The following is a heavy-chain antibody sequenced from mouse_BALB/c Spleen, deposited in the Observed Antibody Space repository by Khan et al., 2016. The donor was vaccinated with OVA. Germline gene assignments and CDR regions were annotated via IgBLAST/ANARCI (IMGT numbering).Heavy chain of an antibody. Sequence: EVQLQESGPGLVKPSLSLSLTCTVTGYSITSDYAWNWIRQFPGNKLEWMGYISYSGSTNYNPSLKSRISITRDTSKNQFFLQLNSVTTEDTATYDCARDGSRYNYAIDYWGQGTSVTVSS. CDR3: ARDGSRYNYAIDY. V-gene: IGHV3-2*02. D-gene: IGHD2-3*01. CDR1: GYSITSDYA. CDR2: ISYSGST. J-gene: IGHJ4*01.